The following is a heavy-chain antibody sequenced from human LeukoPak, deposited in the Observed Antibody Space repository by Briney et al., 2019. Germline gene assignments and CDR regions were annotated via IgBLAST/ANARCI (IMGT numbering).Heavy chain of an antibody. J-gene: IGHJ5*02. CDR3: ARDLKRSEQWLVPLWFDP. CDR1: GFTFSSNS. V-gene: IGHV3-30*02. D-gene: IGHD6-19*01. Sequence: PGGSLRLSCAASGFTFSSNSMNWVRQAPGKGLEWVAFIRYDGSNKYYADSVKGRFTISRDNSKNTLYLQMGSLRAEDMAVYYCARDLKRSEQWLVPLWFDPWGQGTLVTVSS. CDR2: IRYDGSNK.